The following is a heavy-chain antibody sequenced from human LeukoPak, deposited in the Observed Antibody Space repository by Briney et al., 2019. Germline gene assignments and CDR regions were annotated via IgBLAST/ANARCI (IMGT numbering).Heavy chain of an antibody. CDR2: INPNSGGT. Sequence: ASVKVSCKASGYTFSGYYMHWVRQAPGQGLEWMGWINPNSGGTNYAQKFQGRVTMTRDTSISTAYMELSSLRSEDTAVYYCARAPVDDSSGYCDYWGQGTLVTVSS. CDR1: GYTFSGYY. D-gene: IGHD3-22*01. V-gene: IGHV1-2*02. CDR3: ARAPVDDSSGYCDY. J-gene: IGHJ4*02.